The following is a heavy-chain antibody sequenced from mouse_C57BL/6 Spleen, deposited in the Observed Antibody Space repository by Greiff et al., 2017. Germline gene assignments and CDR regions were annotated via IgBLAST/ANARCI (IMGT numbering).Heavy chain of an antibody. D-gene: IGHD1-3*01. CDR2: IDPSDSET. J-gene: IGHJ1*03. V-gene: IGHV1-52*01. Sequence: QVQLQQPGAELVRPGSSVKLSCKASGYTFTSYWMHWVKQRPIQGLEWIGNIDPSDSETHYNQKFKDKATLTVDKSSSTAYMQLSSLTSEDSAVYYSARWGGKEPYWYFDVWGTGTTVTVSS. CDR3: ARWGGKEPYWYFDV. CDR1: GYTFTSYW.